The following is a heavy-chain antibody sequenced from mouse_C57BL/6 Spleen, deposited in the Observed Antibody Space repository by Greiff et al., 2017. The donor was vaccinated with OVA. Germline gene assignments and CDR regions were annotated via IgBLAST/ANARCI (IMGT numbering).Heavy chain of an antibody. Sequence: QVQLQQPGAELVRPGSSVKLSCKASGYTFTSYWMHWVKQRPIQGLEWIGNIDPSDSETHYNQKFKDKATLTVDKSSSTAYMQLSSLTSEDSAVYYCARATTVRMDYWGQGTSVTVSS. V-gene: IGHV1-52*01. CDR3: ARATTVRMDY. CDR1: GYTFTSYW. D-gene: IGHD1-1*01. CDR2: IDPSDSET. J-gene: IGHJ4*01.